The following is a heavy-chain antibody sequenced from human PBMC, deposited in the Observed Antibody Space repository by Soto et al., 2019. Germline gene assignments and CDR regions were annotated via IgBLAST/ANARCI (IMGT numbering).Heavy chain of an antibody. CDR2: IRSSSSVI. V-gene: IGHV3-48*01. J-gene: IGHJ6*03. CDR3: ARDLSWGANWYYYMDV. D-gene: IGHD7-27*01. Sequence: LELVAYIRSSSSVIDYADSVKGRFTVSRENARNSLYLQINSLRAEDTAVYYCARDLSWGANWYYYMDVSGKGTTGTVPS.